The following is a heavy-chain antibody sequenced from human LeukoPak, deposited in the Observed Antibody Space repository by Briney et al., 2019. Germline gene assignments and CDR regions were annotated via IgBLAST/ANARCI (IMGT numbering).Heavy chain of an antibody. CDR3: ARNILFAFDI. J-gene: IGHJ3*02. Sequence: GGSLRLSCAASGFTFAIHAMSWVRQAPGKGLEWVSIIYNDGSTYYADSMKGRFTISRDNSKNTLYLQVNSLRAEDTAMYYCARNILFAFDIWGQGTMVTVSS. V-gene: IGHV3-53*01. CDR1: GFTFAIHA. CDR2: IYNDGST.